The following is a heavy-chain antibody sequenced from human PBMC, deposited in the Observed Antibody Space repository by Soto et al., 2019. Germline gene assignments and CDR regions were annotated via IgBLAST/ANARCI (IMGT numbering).Heavy chain of an antibody. D-gene: IGHD3-22*01. V-gene: IGHV1-69*13. J-gene: IGHJ6*04. CDR3: GRASHMIVVVITPGYYYGMAV. CDR2: IIPIFGTA. CDR1: GGTFSSYA. Sequence: SVKVSCKASGGTFSSYAISWVRQAPGQGLEWMGGIIPIFGTANYAQKFQGRVTITADESTSTAYMELSSLRSEDTAVYYCGRASHMIVVVITPGYYYGMAVGGKGTTVTVSS.